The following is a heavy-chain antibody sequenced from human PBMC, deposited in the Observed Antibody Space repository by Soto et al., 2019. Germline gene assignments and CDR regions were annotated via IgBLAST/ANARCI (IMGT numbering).Heavy chain of an antibody. Sequence: EVQLEESGGGLVKPGGSLRLSCAASGFTFSDYSMNWVRQAPGKGLEWVSSIGSSGNYIFYADSVKGRFTISRDSARNLLILQMNSLRVEDTAVYYCATGDYGDSVLYFHQWGQGTMVTVSS. CDR1: GFTFSDYS. J-gene: IGHJ1*01. CDR3: ATGDYGDSVLYFHQ. CDR2: IGSSGNYI. V-gene: IGHV3-21*01. D-gene: IGHD4-17*01.